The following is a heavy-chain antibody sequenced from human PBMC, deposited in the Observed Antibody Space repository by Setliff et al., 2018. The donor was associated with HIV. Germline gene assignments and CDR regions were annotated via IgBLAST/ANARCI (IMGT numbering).Heavy chain of an antibody. CDR2: VHHAGYM. V-gene: IGHV4-34*01. CDR3: AAFFVTPLMTQDF. CDR1: GGPLTDHY. Sequence: SGTLSLTCAAHGGPLTDHYWNWIRQSPGKGLEWIAEVHHAGYMNYNPSLKNRVTIAPDPSTKQFSLKMTSMTAADTAVYYCAAFFVTPLMTQDFWGQGTLVTVSS. D-gene: IGHD4-17*01. J-gene: IGHJ4*02.